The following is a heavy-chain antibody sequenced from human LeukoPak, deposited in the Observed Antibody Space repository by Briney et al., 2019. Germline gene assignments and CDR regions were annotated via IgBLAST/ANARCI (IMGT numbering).Heavy chain of an antibody. CDR3: ARALTYSTSSHEVHYYMDV. CDR2: IYHSGST. Sequence: SETLSLTCTVSGGSISSGGYYWSWIRQPPGKGLEWIGYIYHSGSTYYNPSLKSRVTISVDTSQNQFSLKLSSVTAADTAVYYCARALTYSTSSHEVHYYMDVWGKGTTVTVSS. D-gene: IGHD6-6*01. V-gene: IGHV4-30-2*01. CDR1: GGSISSGGYY. J-gene: IGHJ6*03.